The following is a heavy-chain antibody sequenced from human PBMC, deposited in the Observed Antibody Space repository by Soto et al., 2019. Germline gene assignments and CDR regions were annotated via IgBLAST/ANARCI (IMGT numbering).Heavy chain of an antibody. CDR2: IIPIFGTA. Sequence: GASVKVSCKASGGTFSSYAISWVRQAPGQGLEWMGGIIPIFGTANYAQKFQGRVTITADKSTSTAYMELSSLRSEDTAVYYCASSGDGYNGLTFDYWGQGTLVTVSS. V-gene: IGHV1-69*06. CDR3: ASSGDGYNGLTFDY. D-gene: IGHD3-10*01. J-gene: IGHJ4*02. CDR1: GGTFSSYA.